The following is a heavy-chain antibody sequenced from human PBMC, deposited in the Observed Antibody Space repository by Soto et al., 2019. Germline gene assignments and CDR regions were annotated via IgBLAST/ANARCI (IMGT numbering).Heavy chain of an antibody. Sequence: PSETLSLTCAVYGGSFSGYYWSWIRQPPGKWLEWIGEINHSGSTNYNPSHKSRVTISVDTSKNQFSLKLSFVTAADTAVYYCSSVAYYYDSSGPGDYWGQGTLVTVSS. CDR1: GGSFSGYY. CDR3: SSVAYYYDSSGPGDY. V-gene: IGHV4-34*01. CDR2: INHSGST. D-gene: IGHD3-22*01. J-gene: IGHJ4*02.